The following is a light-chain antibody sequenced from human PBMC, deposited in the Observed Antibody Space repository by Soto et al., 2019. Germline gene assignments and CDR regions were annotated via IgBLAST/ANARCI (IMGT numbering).Light chain of an antibody. Sequence: QSALTQPPSASGTPGQRVTISCSGSSSNIGSNTVNWYQQLPGTAPKLLIYSNNQRPSGVPDRFSGSKSGTSASLAISGLQSEDEADYYCAAWDDSLNGRYVFGTRTQLTVL. V-gene: IGLV1-44*01. CDR1: SSNIGSNT. CDR3: AAWDDSLNGRYV. J-gene: IGLJ1*01. CDR2: SNN.